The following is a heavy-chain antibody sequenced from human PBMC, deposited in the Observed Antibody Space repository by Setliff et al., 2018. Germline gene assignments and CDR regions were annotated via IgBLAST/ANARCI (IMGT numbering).Heavy chain of an antibody. CDR1: GGSFSTYY. CDR3: VRMSTVTAIDY. Sequence: PSETLSLTCAVYGGSFSTYYWNWIRQPPGKGLEWIGYIYYSGNSNYDTNYNPSLKSRVIISVDTSKNQISLKLNSVTAADTAVYFCVRMSTVTAIDYWGQGTLVTVSS. CDR2: IYYSGNSNYDT. D-gene: IGHD2-21*02. V-gene: IGHV4-59*08. J-gene: IGHJ4*02.